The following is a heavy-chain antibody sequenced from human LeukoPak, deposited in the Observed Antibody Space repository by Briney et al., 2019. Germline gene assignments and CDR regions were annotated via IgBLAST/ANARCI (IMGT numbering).Heavy chain of an antibody. CDR3: ARGGYVTMVRGAAYGMDV. Sequence: SETLSLTCAVYGGSFSGYYWSWLRQPPGKGLEWIGEINHSGSTNYNPSLKSRVTISVDTSKNQFSLKLSSVTAADTAVYYCARGGYVTMVRGAAYGMDVWGKGTTVTVSS. CDR2: INHSGST. D-gene: IGHD3-10*01. CDR1: GGSFSGYY. J-gene: IGHJ6*04. V-gene: IGHV4-34*01.